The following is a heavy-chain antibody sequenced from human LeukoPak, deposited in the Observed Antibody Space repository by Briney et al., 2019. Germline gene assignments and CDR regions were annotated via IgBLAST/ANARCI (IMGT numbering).Heavy chain of an antibody. CDR2: IYHSGHT. Sequence: PSETLSLTCGVSGYSISSGYYWGWIRQPPGKGLEWIGSIYHSGHTYRNPSLKSRVTMSVDTSKNQFSLKLTSGIAADMAVYYCARAYYDILTGYPPDAFDIWGQGTMVTVSS. D-gene: IGHD3-9*01. CDR3: ARAYYDILTGYPPDAFDI. V-gene: IGHV4-38-2*01. J-gene: IGHJ3*02. CDR1: GYSISSGYY.